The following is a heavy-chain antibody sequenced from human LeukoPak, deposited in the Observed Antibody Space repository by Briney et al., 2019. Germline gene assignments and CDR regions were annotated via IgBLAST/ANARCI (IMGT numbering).Heavy chain of an antibody. CDR2: IYHSGST. CDR3: ARSFYYDFWSGYPPGAFDI. Sequence: SETLSLTCTVSGGSISSGGYYWSWIRQPPGKGLEWIGYIYHSGSTYYNPSLKSRVTISVDRSKNQFSLKLSSVTAADTAVYYCARSFYYDFWSGYPPGAFDIWGQGTMVTVSS. D-gene: IGHD3-3*01. V-gene: IGHV4-30-2*01. CDR1: GGSISSGGYY. J-gene: IGHJ3*02.